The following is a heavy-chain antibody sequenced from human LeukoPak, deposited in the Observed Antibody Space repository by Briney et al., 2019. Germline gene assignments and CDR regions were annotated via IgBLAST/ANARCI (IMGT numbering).Heavy chain of an antibody. Sequence: PGGSLRLSCVASGLTYSSSWMTWARQAPGKGLEWVATIEDDGSDKYYVDSVKGRFSISRDNAKSSLYLQMNSLRLEDTAMYYCADLGYSDWGQGTLVTVSS. CDR1: GLTYSSSW. CDR3: ADLGYSD. D-gene: IGHD5-18*01. J-gene: IGHJ4*02. V-gene: IGHV3-7*01. CDR2: IEDDGSDK.